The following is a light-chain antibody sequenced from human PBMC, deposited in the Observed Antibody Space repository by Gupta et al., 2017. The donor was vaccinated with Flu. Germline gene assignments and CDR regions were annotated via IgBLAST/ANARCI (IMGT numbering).Light chain of an antibody. CDR3: SSYYSNTAGV. J-gene: IGLJ3*02. CDR1: SRDIGSYYF. V-gene: IGLV2-14*03. CDR2: EVH. Sequence: QPALPPPASMSESPGQSIAISSTGTSRDIGSYYFVPWYQQLPGNAPKLIIFEVHNRPSGVSHRFSGSKSGNTASLTISGHQAEDEAEYYCSSYYSNTAGVFGGGTKLTVL.